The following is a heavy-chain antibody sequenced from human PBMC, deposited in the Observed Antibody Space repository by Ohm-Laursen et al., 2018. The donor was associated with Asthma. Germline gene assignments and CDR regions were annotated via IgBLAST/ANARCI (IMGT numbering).Heavy chain of an antibody. D-gene: IGHD3-10*01. CDR3: ARGSWDYYGSGSYYPFDY. J-gene: IGHJ4*02. V-gene: IGHV3-30-3*01. CDR2: ISYDGSNK. Sequence: SLRLSCTASGFTFSSYAMHWVRQAPGKGLEWVAVISYDGSNKYYADSVKGRFTISRDNSKNTLYLQMNSLRAEDTAVYYCARGSWDYYGSGSYYPFDYWGQGTLVTVSS. CDR1: GFTFSSYA.